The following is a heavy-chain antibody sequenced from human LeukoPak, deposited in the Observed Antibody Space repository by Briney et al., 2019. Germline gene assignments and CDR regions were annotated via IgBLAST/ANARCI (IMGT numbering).Heavy chain of an antibody. V-gene: IGHV3-21*01. J-gene: IGHJ4*02. CDR3: ASNGGAQNGDY. CDR2: ISSSSSSI. CDR1: GFTFSSYT. D-gene: IGHD7-27*01. Sequence: GGSLRLSCSGSGFTFSSYTMNWVRQAPGKGLEWVSSISSSSSSISYADSVKGRFTISRDNAEKSVYLQMNSLRAEDTAVYYCASNGGAQNGDYWGQGTLVTVSS.